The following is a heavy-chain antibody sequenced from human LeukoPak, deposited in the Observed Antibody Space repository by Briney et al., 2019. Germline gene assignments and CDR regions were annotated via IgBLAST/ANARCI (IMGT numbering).Heavy chain of an antibody. Sequence: GGSLRLSCAASGFTFDDYAMHWVRQAPGKGLEWVSGISWNNGSIGYADSVKGRFTISRDNAKNSLYLQMNSLRAEDTALYYCAKDTRYYDILTGYYGGYFDYWGQGTLVTVSS. D-gene: IGHD3-9*01. CDR1: GFTFDDYA. CDR3: AKDTRYYDILTGYYGGYFDY. V-gene: IGHV3-9*01. J-gene: IGHJ4*02. CDR2: ISWNNGSI.